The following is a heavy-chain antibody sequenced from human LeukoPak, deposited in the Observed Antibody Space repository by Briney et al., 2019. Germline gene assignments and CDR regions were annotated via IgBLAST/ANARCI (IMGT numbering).Heavy chain of an antibody. CDR1: GGTFSSYA. CDR2: MNPNSGNT. Sequence: ASVKVSCKASGGTFSSYAINWVRQATGQGLEWMGWMNPNSGNTGYAQKFQGRVTMTRNTSISTAYMELSSLRSEDTAVYYCARRRPPMIGNWFDPWGQGTLVTVSS. V-gene: IGHV1-8*02. CDR3: ARRRPPMIGNWFDP. D-gene: IGHD3-16*01. J-gene: IGHJ5*02.